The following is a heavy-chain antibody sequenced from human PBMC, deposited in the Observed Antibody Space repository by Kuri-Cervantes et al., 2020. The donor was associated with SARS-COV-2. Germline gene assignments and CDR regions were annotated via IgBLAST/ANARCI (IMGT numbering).Heavy chain of an antibody. Sequence: GESLKISCAASGFTFSDYTMNWVRRAPEKGLEWVSSISSSTTSIYYADSVRGRFTISRDNSKNSLYLQMDSLRAEDSAVYYCARGQKIYDSTGKFDFWGQGTLVTVSS. V-gene: IGHV3-21*01. CDR3: ARGQKIYDSTGKFDF. CDR2: ISSSTTSI. CDR1: GFTFSDYT. D-gene: IGHD2-8*02. J-gene: IGHJ4*02.